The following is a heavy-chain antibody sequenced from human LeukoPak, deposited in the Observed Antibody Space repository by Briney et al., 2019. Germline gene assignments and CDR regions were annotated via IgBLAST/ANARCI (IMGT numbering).Heavy chain of an antibody. CDR3: ARGRGITVVGDVHGGDYYYYYMDV. CDR2: IIPFLGTT. Sequence: SVKVSCKASGGVFTTYAISWVRQAPGQGLEWMGSIIPFLGTTNYPQKFQGRVTITADESTATAYMELSGLRSEDTAVYYCARGRGITVVGDVHGGDYYYYYMDVWGRGTTVTVSS. V-gene: IGHV1-69*11. CDR1: GGVFTTYA. J-gene: IGHJ6*03. D-gene: IGHD3-10*01.